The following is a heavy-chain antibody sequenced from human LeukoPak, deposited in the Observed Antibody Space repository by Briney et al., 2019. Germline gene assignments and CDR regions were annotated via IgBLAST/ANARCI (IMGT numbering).Heavy chain of an antibody. V-gene: IGHV3-23*01. CDR1: GFTFSSYG. D-gene: IGHD3-16*01. Sequence: GGSLRLSCAASGFTFSSYGMSWVRQAPGKGLEWVSAISGSGGSTYYADSVKGRFTISRDNSKNTLYLQMNSLRAEDTAVYYCAKIPPLWDDYVWGPGDYWGQGTLVTVSS. CDR2: ISGSGGST. J-gene: IGHJ4*02. CDR3: AKIPPLWDDYVWGPGDY.